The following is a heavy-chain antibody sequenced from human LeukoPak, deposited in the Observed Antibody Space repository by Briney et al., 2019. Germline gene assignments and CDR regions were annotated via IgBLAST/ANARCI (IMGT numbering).Heavy chain of an antibody. CDR3: AKYGEFAFDY. J-gene: IGHJ4*02. D-gene: IGHD3-10*01. Sequence: GGTLRLSCAASGFTFSSYGMHWVRQAPGKGLEWVAFIRYDGSNKYYADSVKGRFTISRDNSKNTLYLQMNSLRAEDTAVYYCAKYGEFAFDYWGQGTLVTVSS. CDR2: IRYDGSNK. V-gene: IGHV3-30*02. CDR1: GFTFSSYG.